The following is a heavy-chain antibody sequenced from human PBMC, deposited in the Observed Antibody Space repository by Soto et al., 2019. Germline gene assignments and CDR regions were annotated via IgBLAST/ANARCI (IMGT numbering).Heavy chain of an antibody. D-gene: IGHD3-3*01. CDR3: ASRLRFLDY. CDR1: GGSISSSNW. Sequence: SETLSITCAFYGGSISSSNWWSWVRQPPGKGLEWIGEIYHSGSTNYNPSLKSRVTISVDKSKNQFSLKLSSATAADTAVYYCASRLRFLDYWGQGTLVTVSS. V-gene: IGHV4-4*02. CDR2: IYHSGST. J-gene: IGHJ4*02.